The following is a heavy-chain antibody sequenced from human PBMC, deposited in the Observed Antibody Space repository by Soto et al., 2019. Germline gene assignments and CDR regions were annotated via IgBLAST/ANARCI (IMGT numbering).Heavy chain of an antibody. J-gene: IGHJ6*02. CDR3: ARDRRTNGYYYYYGMDV. CDR2: IYHSGST. V-gene: IGHV4-4*02. CDR1: GGSISSSNW. D-gene: IGHD2-8*01. Sequence: SQTLSLTCAVSGGSISSSNWWSWVRQPPGKGLEWIGEIYHSGSTNYNPSLKSRVTISVDKSKNQFSLKLSSVTAADTAVYYCARDRRTNGYYYYYGMDVWGQGTTVTVSS.